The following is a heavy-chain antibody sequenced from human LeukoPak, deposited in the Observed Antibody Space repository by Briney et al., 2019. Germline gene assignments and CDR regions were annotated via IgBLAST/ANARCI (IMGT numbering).Heavy chain of an antibody. CDR2: ISAYNGNT. D-gene: IGHD1-7*01. CDR1: GYTFTSYG. CDR3: ARDSTGTTKWFDP. Sequence: SVKVSCKASGYTFTSYGISWVRQAPGQGLEWMGWISAYNGNTNYAQKLQGRVTMTTDTSTSTAYMELRSLRSGDTAVYYCARDSTGTTKWFDPWGQGTLVTVSS. J-gene: IGHJ5*02. V-gene: IGHV1-18*01.